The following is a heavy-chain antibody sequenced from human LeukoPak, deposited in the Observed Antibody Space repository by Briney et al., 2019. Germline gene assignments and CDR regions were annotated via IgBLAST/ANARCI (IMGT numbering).Heavy chain of an antibody. J-gene: IGHJ4*02. Sequence: GRSLRLSCAASGFTFSSYAMHWVRQAPGKGLEWVSYISSSSSTIYYADSVKGRFTISRDNAKNSLYLQMNSLRAEDTAVYYCARDALYSSGWCDYWGQGTLVTVSS. CDR1: GFTFSSYA. V-gene: IGHV3-48*04. CDR2: ISSSSSTI. D-gene: IGHD6-19*01. CDR3: ARDALYSSGWCDY.